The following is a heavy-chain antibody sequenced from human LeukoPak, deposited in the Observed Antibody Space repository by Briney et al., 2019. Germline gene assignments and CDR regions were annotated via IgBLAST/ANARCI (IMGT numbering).Heavy chain of an antibody. J-gene: IGHJ4*02. CDR2: IYYSGST. D-gene: IGHD2-2*01. CDR3: ARGAPATAHGGFDY. V-gene: IGHV4-59*01. Sequence: SETLSLACTVPGGSISGYYWSWIRQPPGKGLEWIGYIYYSGSTNYNPSLKSRVTISVDTSKNQFSPKLSSVTAADTAVYYCARGAPATAHGGFDYWGQGTLVTVSS. CDR1: GGSISGYY.